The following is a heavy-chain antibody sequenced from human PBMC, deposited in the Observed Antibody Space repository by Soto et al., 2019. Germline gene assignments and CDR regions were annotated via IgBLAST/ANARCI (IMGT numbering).Heavy chain of an antibody. D-gene: IGHD6-6*01. V-gene: IGHV4-61*01. CDR3: AREYSNSPEAFDY. CDR2: IYYTGST. CDR1: GGSVNSDFYY. Sequence: PSETLSLTXTVSGGSVNSDFYYWSWIRQPPGKGLEWIGYIYYTGSTNYNPSLKSRVTISLDTSRNQFSLKLSSVTAADTAVFYCAREYSNSPEAFDYWGQGALVTVSS. J-gene: IGHJ4*02.